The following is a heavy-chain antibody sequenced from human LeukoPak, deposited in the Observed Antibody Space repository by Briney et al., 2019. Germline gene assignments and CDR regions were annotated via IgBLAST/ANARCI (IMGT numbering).Heavy chain of an antibody. CDR2: LYPSGST. J-gene: IGHJ6*03. CDR3: ARLLRGVGYYYYYMDV. CDR1: GGSIRTYY. V-gene: IGHV4-4*07. Sequence: SETLSLTCSVSGGSIRTYYWSWIRQPAGKGLEWIGRLYPSGSTDYNSSLKSRVTMSGDTSKNQFSLRLRSVTAADTAVYYCARLLRGVGYYYYYMDVWGKGTTVTVSS. D-gene: IGHD3-10*01.